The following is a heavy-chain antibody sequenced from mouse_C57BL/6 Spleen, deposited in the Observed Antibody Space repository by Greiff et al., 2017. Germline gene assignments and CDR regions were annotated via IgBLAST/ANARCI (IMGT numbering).Heavy chain of an antibody. CDR3: ARGFTAVVATDAMDY. J-gene: IGHJ4*01. D-gene: IGHD1-1*01. CDR1: GYTFTSYG. Sequence: LEESGAELARPGASVKLSCKASGYTFTSYGISWVKQRTGQGLEWIGEIYPRSGNTYYNEKFQGKATLTADKSSSTAYLELRSLTSEDSAVYFCARGFTAVVATDAMDYWGQGTSVTVSS. CDR2: IYPRSGNT. V-gene: IGHV1-81*01.